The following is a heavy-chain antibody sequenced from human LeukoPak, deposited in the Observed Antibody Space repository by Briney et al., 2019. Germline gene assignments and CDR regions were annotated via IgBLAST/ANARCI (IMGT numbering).Heavy chain of an antibody. CDR1: GGSISSGGYY. J-gene: IGHJ4*02. CDR3: ARGDYGDYVFDY. V-gene: IGHV4-30-2*01. CDR2: IYHSGST. Sequence: PSETLSLTCTVSGGSISSGGYYWSWIRQPPGKGLEWIGYIYHSGSTYYNPSLKSRVTMSVDRSKNQFSLKLSSVTAADTAVYYCARGDYGDYVFDYWGQGTLVTVSS. D-gene: IGHD4-17*01.